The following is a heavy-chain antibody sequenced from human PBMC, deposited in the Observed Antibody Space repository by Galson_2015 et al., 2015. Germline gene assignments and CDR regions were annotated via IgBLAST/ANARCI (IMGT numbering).Heavy chain of an antibody. D-gene: IGHD6-13*01. CDR1: GGTFSSYA. CDR2: IIPIFGTA. V-gene: IGHV1-69*13. Sequence: SVKVSCKASGGTFSSYAISWVRQAPGQGLEWMGGIIPIFGTANYAQKFQGRVTITADESTSTAYMELSSLRSEDTAVYYCARLRAAGIRYYGMDVWGQGTTVTVSS. CDR3: ARLRAAGIRYYGMDV. J-gene: IGHJ6*02.